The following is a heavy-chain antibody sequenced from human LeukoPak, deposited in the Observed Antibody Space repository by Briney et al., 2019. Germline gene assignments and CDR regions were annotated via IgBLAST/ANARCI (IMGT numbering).Heavy chain of an antibody. D-gene: IGHD4-17*01. CDR2: ISSSSSYI. CDR3: ARAMTTVTTYYY. Sequence: PGGSLSLSCAASGFTFSSYSMNWVRQAPGKGLEWVSSISSSSSYIYYADSVKGRFTISRDNAKNSLYLQMNSLRAEDTAVYYCARAMTTVTTYYYWGQGTLVTVSS. V-gene: IGHV3-21*01. J-gene: IGHJ4*02. CDR1: GFTFSSYS.